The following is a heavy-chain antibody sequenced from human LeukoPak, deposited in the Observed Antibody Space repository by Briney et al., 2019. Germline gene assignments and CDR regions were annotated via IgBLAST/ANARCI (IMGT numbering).Heavy chain of an antibody. D-gene: IGHD5-18*01. J-gene: IGHJ4*02. CDR1: GGTFSSYA. V-gene: IGHV1-69*13. Sequence: GASVKVSCRASGGTFSSYAISWVRQAPGQGLEWMGGIIPIFGTANYAQKFQGRVTITADESTSTACMELSSLRSEDTAVYYCASRGYSYGPPYYFDYWGQGTLVTVSS. CDR2: IIPIFGTA. CDR3: ASRGYSYGPPYYFDY.